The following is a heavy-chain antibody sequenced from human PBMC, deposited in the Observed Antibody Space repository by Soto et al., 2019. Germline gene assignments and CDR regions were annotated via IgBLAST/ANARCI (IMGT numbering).Heavy chain of an antibody. CDR1: GFTFSSYS. Sequence: GGSLRLSCAASGFTFSSYSMNWVRQAPGKGLEWVSSISSSSSYIYYADSVKGRFTISRDNAKNSLYLQMNSLRAEDTAVYYCTIMITFGGVPERFDPWGQGTLVTVSS. CDR2: ISSSSSYI. D-gene: IGHD3-16*01. V-gene: IGHV3-21*01. J-gene: IGHJ5*02. CDR3: TIMITFGGVPERFDP.